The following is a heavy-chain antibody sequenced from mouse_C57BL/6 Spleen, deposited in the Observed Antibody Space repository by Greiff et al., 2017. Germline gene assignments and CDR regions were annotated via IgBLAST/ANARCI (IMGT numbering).Heavy chain of an antibody. J-gene: IGHJ3*01. CDR2: INPNNGGT. CDR1: GYTFTDYY. Sequence: VQLQQSGPELVKPGASVKISCKASGYTFTDYYMNWVKQSPGKSLEWIGDINPNNGGTSYIQKFKGKATLTLDKSSSTAYMELRSLTSEDSAVYDCARRYSLAWFAYWGQGTLVTVSA. CDR3: ARRYSLAWFAY. D-gene: IGHD6-1*01. V-gene: IGHV1-26*01.